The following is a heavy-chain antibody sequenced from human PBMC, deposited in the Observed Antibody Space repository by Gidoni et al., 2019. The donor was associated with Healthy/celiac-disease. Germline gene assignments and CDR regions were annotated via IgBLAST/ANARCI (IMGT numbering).Heavy chain of an antibody. D-gene: IGHD3-10*01. J-gene: IGHJ2*01. CDR2: IYYRGST. CDR3: ARALFPAGRPPNWYFAL. CDR1: GGSISSGGYY. V-gene: IGHV4-31*03. Sequence: QVQLQESGPGLVKPSQTLSLTCTVSGGSISSGGYYWSWIRQHPGKGLEWIGYIYYRGSTYYNPSLKSRVTISVDTSKNQFSLKLSSVTAADTAVYYCARALFPAGRPPNWYFALWGRGTLVTVSS.